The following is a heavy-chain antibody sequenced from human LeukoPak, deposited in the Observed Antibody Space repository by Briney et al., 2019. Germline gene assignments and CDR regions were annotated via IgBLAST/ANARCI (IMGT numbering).Heavy chain of an antibody. V-gene: IGHV1-2*02. D-gene: IGHD3-22*01. CDR2: INPNSGGT. J-gene: IGHJ4*02. Sequence: ASVKVSCKASGYTFTGYYMHWVRQAPGQGLEWMGWINPNSGGTNYAQKFQGRVTMTRDTSISTAYMELSRLRSDDTAAYYCARDYYDSSGHDYWGQGTLVTVSS. CDR1: GYTFTGYY. CDR3: ARDYYDSSGHDY.